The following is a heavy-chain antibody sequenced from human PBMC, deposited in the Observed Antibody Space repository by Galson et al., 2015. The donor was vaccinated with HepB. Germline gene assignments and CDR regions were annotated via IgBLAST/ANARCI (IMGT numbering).Heavy chain of an antibody. V-gene: IGHV3-7*01. Sequence: SLRLSCAASGFIFGNYWMNWVRQAPGKGLEWVANIKEDGSEKWHVDSVKGRFTISRDNAKNSLYLQMNSLRAEDTAVYYCAKDVAGVVGSFDIWGQGTMVTVSS. CDR1: GFIFGNYW. D-gene: IGHD2-15*01. J-gene: IGHJ3*02. CDR2: IKEDGSEK. CDR3: AKDVAGVVGSFDI.